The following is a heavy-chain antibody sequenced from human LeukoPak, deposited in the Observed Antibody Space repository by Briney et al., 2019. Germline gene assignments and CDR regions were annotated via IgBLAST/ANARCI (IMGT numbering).Heavy chain of an antibody. D-gene: IGHD5-18*01. Sequence: SETLSLTCTVSGGSISSYYWSWIRQPPGQGLEWIGYIYYSGSTNYNPSLKSRVTISVDTSKNQFSLKLSSVTAADTAVYYCARVPWIQLWSGAFDIWGQGTMVTVSS. CDR2: IYYSGST. CDR3: ARVPWIQLWSGAFDI. J-gene: IGHJ3*02. CDR1: GGSISSYY. V-gene: IGHV4-59*01.